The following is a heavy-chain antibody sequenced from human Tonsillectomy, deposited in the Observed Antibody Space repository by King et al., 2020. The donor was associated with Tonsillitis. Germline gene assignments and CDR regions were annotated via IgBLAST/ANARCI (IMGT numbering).Heavy chain of an antibody. D-gene: IGHD6-19*01. Sequence: VQLVESGGGLVQPGGSLRLSCAASGFTFSSYEMNWVRQAPGKGLEWVSYISSSGRTIYYADSVKGRFTISRDNAKNSLYLQMNSLRAEDTAVYYCARDRGAVAPAYYFVYWGQGTLVTVSS. CDR1: GFTFSSYE. CDR2: ISSSGRTI. CDR3: ARDRGAVAPAYYFVY. J-gene: IGHJ4*02. V-gene: IGHV3-48*03.